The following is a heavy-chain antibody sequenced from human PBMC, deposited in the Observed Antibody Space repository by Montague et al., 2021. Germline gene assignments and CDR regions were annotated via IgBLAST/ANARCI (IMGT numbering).Heavy chain of an antibody. Sequence: SLRLSCAASGFTFGNYWMSWVRQVPGKGLEWVANIKPAESEQYYVDSVKGRFTISRDNAKNSLNLQMNSLRDEDTAVYFCARGAAYWGQGTLVTVS. V-gene: IGHV3-7*04. CDR1: GFTFGNYW. CDR3: ARGAAY. CDR2: IKPAESEQ. J-gene: IGHJ4*02.